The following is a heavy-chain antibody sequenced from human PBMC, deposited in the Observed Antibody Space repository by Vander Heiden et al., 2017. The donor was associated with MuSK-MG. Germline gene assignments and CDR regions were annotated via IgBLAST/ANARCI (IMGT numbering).Heavy chain of an antibody. J-gene: IGHJ4*02. CDR3: ATSSILEWLSCDY. Sequence: QVQLVESGGGVVKPGRSLRLSCAASGFPFSSYGMHWVRQAPGKGLEWLAVIWYDGSNKYYADSVKGRFTISRDNSKNTLFLQMNSLRAEDTAVYYCATSSILEWLSCDYWGQGTLVTVAS. CDR2: IWYDGSNK. CDR1: GFPFSSYG. D-gene: IGHD3-3*01. V-gene: IGHV3-33*01.